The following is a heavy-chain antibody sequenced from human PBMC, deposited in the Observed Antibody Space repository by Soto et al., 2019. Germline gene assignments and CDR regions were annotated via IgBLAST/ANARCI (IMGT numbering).Heavy chain of an antibody. V-gene: IGHV3-30-3*01. CDR3: VRGGYSSSWERLDP. J-gene: IGHJ5*02. D-gene: IGHD4-4*01. CDR2: ISHDGVTK. CDR1: GSTFPNYP. Sequence: VQLVESGGGVIHPGKSLRLSCTASGSTFPNYPMHWVRQAPDKGLEWVAVISHDGVTKNSADSVKGRFTISRDNSRNTLYLQMNSLRIEDTAMYYCVRGGYSSSWERLDPWGQATLVTVSS.